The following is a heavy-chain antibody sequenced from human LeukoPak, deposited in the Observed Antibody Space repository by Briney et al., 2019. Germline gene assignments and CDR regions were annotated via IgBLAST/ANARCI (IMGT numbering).Heavy chain of an antibody. CDR2: IYTSGST. Sequence: PSQTLSLTCTVSGGSISSGSYYWSWIRQPAGKGLEWIGRIYTSGSTNYNHSLKSRVTIPVDTSKNQFSLKLSSVTAADTAVYYCARGHMITFGGVSPGFDYWGQGTLVTVSS. V-gene: IGHV4-61*02. CDR3: ARGHMITFGGVSPGFDY. J-gene: IGHJ4*02. D-gene: IGHD3-16*01. CDR1: GGSISSGSYY.